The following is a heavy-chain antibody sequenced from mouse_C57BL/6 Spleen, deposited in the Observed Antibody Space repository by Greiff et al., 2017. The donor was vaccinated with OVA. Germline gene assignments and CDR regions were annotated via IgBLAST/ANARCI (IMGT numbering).Heavy chain of an antibody. V-gene: IGHV3-6*01. D-gene: IGHD1-1*01. CDR3: ARDLLLLRGYFDV. CDR2: ISYDGSN. Sequence: EVKLMESGPGLVKPSQSLSLTCSVTGYSITSGYYWNWIRQFPGNKLEWMGYISYDGSNNYNPSLKNRISITRDTSKNQFFLKLNSVTTEDTATYYCARDLLLLRGYFDVWGTGTTVTVSS. CDR1: GYSITSGYY. J-gene: IGHJ1*03.